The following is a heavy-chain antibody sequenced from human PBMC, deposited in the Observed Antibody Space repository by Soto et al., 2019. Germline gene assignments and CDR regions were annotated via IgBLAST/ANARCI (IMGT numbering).Heavy chain of an antibody. CDR2: ISSSSSYT. J-gene: IGHJ4*02. CDR1: GFTFSDYY. Sequence: GSLRLSCAASGFTFSDYYMSWIRQAPGKGLEWVSYISSSSSYTNYADSVKGRFTISRDNAKNSLYLQMNSLRAEDTAVYYCAREKVGNCNYDYWCQGTLVTVSS. CDR3: AREKVGNCNYDY. D-gene: IGHD1-7*01. V-gene: IGHV3-11*06.